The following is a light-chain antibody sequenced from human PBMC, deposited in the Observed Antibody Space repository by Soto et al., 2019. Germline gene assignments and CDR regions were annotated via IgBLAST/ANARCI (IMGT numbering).Light chain of an antibody. CDR2: DAS. J-gene: IGKJ1*01. CDR1: RGISSW. CDR3: QHYKTYSPT. Sequence: DIKMTQSPSTLSASIGDRVTITCRASRGISSWLAWYQQKPGKATQLLIYDASSLQSGVPSRFSGSGSGSEFTLTISSLQPDDFATYYCQHYKTYSPTFGQGTKVDIK. V-gene: IGKV1-5*01.